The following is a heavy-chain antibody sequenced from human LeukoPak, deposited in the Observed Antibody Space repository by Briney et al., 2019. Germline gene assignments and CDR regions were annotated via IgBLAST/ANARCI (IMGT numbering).Heavy chain of an antibody. CDR2: INHRGST. D-gene: IGHD3-22*01. Sequence: SETLSLTCGVHGGSFSGYYWSRIRQPPGKGLEWIGDINHRGSTNYKPSLKSRVTISVDTSKNQYSLKLSSVTAADTAVYYCVAYYYDSNGYYFVDYWGQGTLVTVSS. CDR3: VAYYYDSNGYYFVDY. V-gene: IGHV4-34*01. J-gene: IGHJ4*02. CDR1: GGSFSGYY.